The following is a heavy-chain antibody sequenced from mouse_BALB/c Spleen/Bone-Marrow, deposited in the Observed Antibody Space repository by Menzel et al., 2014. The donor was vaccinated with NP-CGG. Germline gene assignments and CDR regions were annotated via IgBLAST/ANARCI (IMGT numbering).Heavy chain of an antibody. Sequence: VQLQQSGAELVRPGASVTLSCKASGYTFTDYGMHWEKQTPVHGLEWIGAIDPETGGTAYNQKFKGKATLTADKSSSTAYMELRSLTSEDSAVYYCTREGYGNSYYFDYWGQGTTLTVSS. D-gene: IGHD2-1*01. CDR2: IDPETGGT. CDR3: TREGYGNSYYFDY. CDR1: GYTFTDYG. J-gene: IGHJ2*01. V-gene: IGHV1-15*01.